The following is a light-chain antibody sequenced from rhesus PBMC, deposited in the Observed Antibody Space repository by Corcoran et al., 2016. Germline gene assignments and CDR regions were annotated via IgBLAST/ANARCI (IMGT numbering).Light chain of an antibody. Sequence: DIQMTQSPSSLSASVGDRVTITCRASQGITSWLAWYQQKPGKAPKLLIYRASNLDTGVPSRFSGMGSGTDFTLTISSLQPEDISTYYCQQHDNSPIFTFGPGTKLDIK. J-gene: IGKJ3*01. CDR1: QGITSW. V-gene: IGKV1-69*01. CDR3: QQHDNSPIFT. CDR2: RAS.